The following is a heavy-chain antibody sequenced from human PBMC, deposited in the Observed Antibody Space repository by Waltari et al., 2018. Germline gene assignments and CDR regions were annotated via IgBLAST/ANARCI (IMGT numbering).Heavy chain of an antibody. V-gene: IGHV1-2*02. D-gene: IGHD3-10*01. CDR2: IIPNSGGT. Sequence: WGRQDRGQMPDVVGLIIPNSGGTKYSKNLQGRVTITRDSSISTAYIELDSLIDGDTAVYYCLREGGRGAGTYYADYWGLGTVVTVSS. CDR3: LREGGRGAGTYYADY. J-gene: IGHJ4*02.